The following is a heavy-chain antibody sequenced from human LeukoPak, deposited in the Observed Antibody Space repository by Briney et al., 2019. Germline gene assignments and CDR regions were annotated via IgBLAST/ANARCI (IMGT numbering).Heavy chain of an antibody. V-gene: IGHV1-18*01. CDR3: ARLITGTTPLGFDY. Sequence: ASVKVSCKASGYTFTSYGISWVRQAPGQGLEWMGWISAYNGNTNYAQKLQGRVTMTTDTSTSTAYMELRSLRSDDTAVYFCARLITGTTPLGFDYWGQGTLVTVSS. D-gene: IGHD1-7*01. CDR2: ISAYNGNT. CDR1: GYTFTSYG. J-gene: IGHJ4*02.